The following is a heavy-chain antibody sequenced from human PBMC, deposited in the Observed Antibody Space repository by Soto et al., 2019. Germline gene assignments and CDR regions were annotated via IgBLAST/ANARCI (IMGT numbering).Heavy chain of an antibody. CDR1: GGSISGNFYY. V-gene: IGHV4-39*01. J-gene: IGHJ5*02. CDR3: ARRGGVTTSSAGIAT. CDR2: IFYNGTT. D-gene: IGHD4-17*01. Sequence: LHLQGSGPGLVKSSETLSLTCTVSGGSISGNFYYWAWIRQPSVEGLGWIGSIFYNGTTNSNPSLTRCITISVAPSHYQLSLKLSSVSATAPAVYYCARRGGVTTSSAGIATWGRVTLVTFSS.